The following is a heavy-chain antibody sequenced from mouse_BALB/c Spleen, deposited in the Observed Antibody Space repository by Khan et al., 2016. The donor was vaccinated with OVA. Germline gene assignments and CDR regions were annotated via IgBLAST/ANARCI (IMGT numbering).Heavy chain of an antibody. Sequence: VQLQQSGAELVKPGASVKLSCKASGYTFNSYYMYWVKQRPGQGLEWIGEINPNNGDANFNEKFKNKATLTVDKSSNTAFMQLSSLTSEDSAVYYCTRSGYGSFAYWGQVTLVTVSA. V-gene: IGHV1S81*02. CDR2: INPNNGDA. D-gene: IGHD2-2*01. CDR3: TRSGYGSFAY. CDR1: GYTFNSYY. J-gene: IGHJ3*01.